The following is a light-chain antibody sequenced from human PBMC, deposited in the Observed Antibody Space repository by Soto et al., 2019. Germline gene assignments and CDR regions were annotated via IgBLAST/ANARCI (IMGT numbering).Light chain of an antibody. CDR2: EVN. Sequence: QSALTKPPSASGSPGQSVTISCTGTSSDIGGYDYVSWYQQHPGKAPKLIIYEVNKRPSGVPDRFSGSKSGNTASLTVSGLQAEDEAEYYCSSYAGSNNLVFAGGTQLTVL. J-gene: IGLJ3*02. CDR1: SSDIGGYDY. V-gene: IGLV2-8*01. CDR3: SSYAGSNNLV.